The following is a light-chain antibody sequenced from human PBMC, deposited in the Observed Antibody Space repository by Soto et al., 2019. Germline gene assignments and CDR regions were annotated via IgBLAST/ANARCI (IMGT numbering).Light chain of an antibody. CDR2: RAS. V-gene: IGKV1-5*03. CDR1: QSVDSW. CDR3: QHYNDYSRV. Sequence: DIQMTQSPSTLSASIGDRVTITCRASQSVDSWLAWDQQQPGKAPKLLIYRASTLQTGGPSRFSGTGSGTQFTLTISSLQPDAFATYYCQHYNDYSRVFGQGTKVEIK. J-gene: IGKJ1*01.